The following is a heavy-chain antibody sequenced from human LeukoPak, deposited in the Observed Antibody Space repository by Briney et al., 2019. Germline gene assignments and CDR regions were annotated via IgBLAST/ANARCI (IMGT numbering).Heavy chain of an antibody. V-gene: IGHV3-11*06. CDR3: ARDPYSGTYGDTYYYYMDV. CDR1: GFTFSDYY. D-gene: IGHD1-26*01. Sequence: GGSLRLSCAASGFTFSDYYMSWIRQAPGKGLEWVSSITSSSTYTFYADSVKGRFTISRDNARNLLYLQMNSLRAEDTAVYYCARDPYSGTYGDTYYYYMDVWGKGTTVTISS. J-gene: IGHJ6*03. CDR2: ITSSSTYT.